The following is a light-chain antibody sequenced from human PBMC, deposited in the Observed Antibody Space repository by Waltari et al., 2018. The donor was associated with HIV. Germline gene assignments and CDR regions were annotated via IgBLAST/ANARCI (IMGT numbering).Light chain of an antibody. Sequence: QPALTQPASVAGSPGQSITISCTGTSSDIGGYDYVSWYQQHPGKAPKLMIFDVNKRPSGVPARFSGSKSGHTASLTISGLQADDEADYYCCSYAGSYTEIFGGGTKLTVL. CDR1: SSDIGGYDY. CDR3: CSYAGSYTEI. V-gene: IGLV2-11*01. J-gene: IGLJ2*01. CDR2: DVN.